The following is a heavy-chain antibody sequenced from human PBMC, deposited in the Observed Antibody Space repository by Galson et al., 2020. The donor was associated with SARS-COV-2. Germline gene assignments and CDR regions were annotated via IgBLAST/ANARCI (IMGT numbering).Heavy chain of an antibody. D-gene: IGHD3-9*01. V-gene: IGHV1-24*01. J-gene: IGHJ4*02. CDR1: GYILSKLS. CDR2: FHPKDGET. Sequence: ASVKVSCKTSGYILSKLSMHWVRQAPGKGPEWMGGFHPKDGETSYAQKFQGRVTMTEDTSTDTAYMELISLTSEDTAVYYCATGFTTGYSYYFGYWCQGTLGTGSS. CDR3: ATGFTTGYSYYFGY.